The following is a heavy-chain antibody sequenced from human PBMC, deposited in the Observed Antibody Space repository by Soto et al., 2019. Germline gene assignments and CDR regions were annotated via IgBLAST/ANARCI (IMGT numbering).Heavy chain of an antibody. J-gene: IGHJ4*02. D-gene: IGHD3-3*01. Sequence: QVQLVQSGAEVKKPGSSVKVSCKASGGTFSSYAISWVRQAPGQGLEWMGGIIPIFGTANYAQKFQGRVTSTADESTSTAYMELSSLRSEDTAVYYCARTAYDDFWSGYYYDYGGQGTLVTVSS. CDR2: IIPIFGTA. V-gene: IGHV1-69*12. CDR1: GGTFSSYA. CDR3: ARTAYDDFWSGYYYDY.